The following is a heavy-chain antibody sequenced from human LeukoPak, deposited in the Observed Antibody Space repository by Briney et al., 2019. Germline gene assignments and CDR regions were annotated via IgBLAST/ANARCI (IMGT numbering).Heavy chain of an antibody. Sequence: GGSLRLSCAASGFTVSSNYMSWVRQAPGKGLEWVSVIYSGGNTYYAASVKGRFTISRDNSKNTLSLQMNSLRAEDTAVYYCAGDRSYGDYRLGAFDIWGQGTMVTVSS. V-gene: IGHV3-53*01. D-gene: IGHD4-17*01. CDR1: GFTVSSNY. CDR2: IYSGGNT. CDR3: AGDRSYGDYRLGAFDI. J-gene: IGHJ3*02.